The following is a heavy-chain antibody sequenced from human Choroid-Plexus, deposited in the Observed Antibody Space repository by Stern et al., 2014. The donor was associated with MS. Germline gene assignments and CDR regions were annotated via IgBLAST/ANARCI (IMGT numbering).Heavy chain of an antibody. J-gene: IGHJ5*02. D-gene: IGHD2/OR15-2a*01. CDR2: VSYDGSNK. CDR1: GFTLGSCA. Sequence: VQLLESGGGVVPPGRPLRLSCVASGFTLGSCAMHWVRQAPGKGLEWVAGVSYDGSNKYYADSVKGRFTISRDNSQNTLYMQMSSLRPEDTAVYYCAKDRQYLTYFFDHWGQGSLVTVAS. CDR3: AKDRQYLTYFFDH. V-gene: IGHV3-30*18.